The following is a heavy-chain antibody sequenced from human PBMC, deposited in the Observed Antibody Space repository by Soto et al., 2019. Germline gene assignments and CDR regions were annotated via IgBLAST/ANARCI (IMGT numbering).Heavy chain of an antibody. Sequence: QVQLVESGGGVVQPGRSLRLSCAASGFTFSSYGMHWVRQAPGKGLEWVAVISYDGSNKYYADSVKGRFTISRDSSKNTLYLQMNSLRAEDTAVYYCAKPTGGYDSATGWFDPWGQGTLVTVSS. CDR2: ISYDGSNK. D-gene: IGHD5-12*01. CDR3: AKPTGGYDSATGWFDP. V-gene: IGHV3-30*18. CDR1: GFTFSSYG. J-gene: IGHJ5*02.